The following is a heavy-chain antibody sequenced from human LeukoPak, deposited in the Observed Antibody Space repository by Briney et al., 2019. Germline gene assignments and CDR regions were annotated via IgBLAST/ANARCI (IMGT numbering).Heavy chain of an antibody. CDR3: ARDLRGACGGDCYSGFDY. Sequence: PGGSLRLSCAASGFTFSSYWMHWVRQAPGKGLVWVSRINSDGSSTSYADSVKGRFTISRDNAKNTLYLQMNSLRAEDTAVYYCARDLRGACGGDCYSGFDYWGQGTLVTVSS. V-gene: IGHV3-74*01. CDR1: GFTFSSYW. J-gene: IGHJ4*02. CDR2: INSDGSST. D-gene: IGHD2-21*02.